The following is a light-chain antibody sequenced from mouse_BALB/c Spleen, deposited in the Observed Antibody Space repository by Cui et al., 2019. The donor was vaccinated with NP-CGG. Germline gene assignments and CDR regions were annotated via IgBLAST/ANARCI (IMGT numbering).Light chain of an antibody. CDR2: GSS. CDR1: TWAVTTINY. J-gene: IGLJ1*01. Sequence: HAVANLDSVLTTSPGRTDLLTCRSSTWAVTTINYANWVQEKPDHLFTGLIGGSSNLAPGVPVRFSGSLIGYQAALTITGAHTVDDAMYFCALWYSTHWVFGGGTKLTVL. V-gene: IGLV2*02. CDR3: ALWYSTHWV.